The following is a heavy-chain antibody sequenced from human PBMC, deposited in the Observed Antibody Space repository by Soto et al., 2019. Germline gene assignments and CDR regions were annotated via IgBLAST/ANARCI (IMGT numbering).Heavy chain of an antibody. CDR2: IYWNDDK. V-gene: IGHV2-5*01. CDR3: AHCGDGAYFYYAMSV. D-gene: IGHD2-21*01. J-gene: IGHJ6*02. Sequence: QITLEESGPTLVKPTQTLTLTCTFSGFSLTTGGVGVGWIRQPPGKALEWLALIYWNDDKRYTPSLKSRLTIAKDASKNRVVLTMNNMDPVDTATYYCAHCGDGAYFYYAMSVGGQGTTVTVSS. CDR1: GFSLTTGGVG.